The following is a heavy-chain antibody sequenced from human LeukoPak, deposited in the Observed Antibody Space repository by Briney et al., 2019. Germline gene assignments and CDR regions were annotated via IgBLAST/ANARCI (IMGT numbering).Heavy chain of an antibody. V-gene: IGHV1-18*01. CDR3: ARVGLGTYSSGGGDY. J-gene: IGHJ4*02. D-gene: IGHD6-19*01. CDR2: IRPNNGNT. Sequence: VSVKVSCKASGYTFINYGITWVRKAPGQGLEWMGWIRPNNGNTNYAQKLQDRVTMTTDTSTSTAYMELRSLRSDDTAVYYCARVGLGTYSSGGGDYWGQGTLVTVSS. CDR1: GYTFINYG.